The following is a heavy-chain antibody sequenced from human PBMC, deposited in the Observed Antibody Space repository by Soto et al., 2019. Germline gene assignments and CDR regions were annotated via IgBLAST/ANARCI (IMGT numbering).Heavy chain of an antibody. V-gene: IGHV3-53*01. J-gene: IGHJ4*02. CDR1: GFTVSNNY. CDR3: ARDPPGIAASGAGG. CDR2: IYSGGNT. Sequence: PGGSLRLSCAASGFTVSNNYMRWVRQAPGKGLEWVSLIYSGGNTHYADSVKGRFTISRGNSKNTLFLQMNSLRVEDTAVYYCARDPPGIAASGAGGWGQGTLVTVSS. D-gene: IGHD6-13*01.